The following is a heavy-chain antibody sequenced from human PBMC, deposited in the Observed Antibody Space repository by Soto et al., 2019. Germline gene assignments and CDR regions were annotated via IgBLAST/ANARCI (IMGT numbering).Heavy chain of an antibody. Sequence: EVQLLESGGGLVQPGGSLRLSCAASGLTFSRHAMAWVRQAPGKGLEWLSSISESSSNTYYADSVKGRFTISTDNSKNMLYLQMNSLRDEDTAVYYCAKKPNGFDSWGQGTLVTVSS. CDR3: AKKPNGFDS. V-gene: IGHV3-23*01. CDR1: GLTFSRHA. CDR2: ISESSSNT. J-gene: IGHJ5*01.